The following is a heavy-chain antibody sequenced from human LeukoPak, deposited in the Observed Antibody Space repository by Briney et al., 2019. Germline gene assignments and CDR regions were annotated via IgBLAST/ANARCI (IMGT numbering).Heavy chain of an antibody. CDR2: ISDSGGTT. D-gene: IGHD6-19*01. CDR3: AKDYSSGWYAYYFDS. Sequence: GGSLRLSCAAYGYTFINYAMSWVRQAPGKGMEWVSGISDSGGTTFYADSVKGRFTISRDNSKNTLYLQMISLKADDTAVYYCAKDYSSGWYAYYFDSWGQGTLVSVSS. CDR1: GYTFINYA. V-gene: IGHV3-23*01. J-gene: IGHJ4*02.